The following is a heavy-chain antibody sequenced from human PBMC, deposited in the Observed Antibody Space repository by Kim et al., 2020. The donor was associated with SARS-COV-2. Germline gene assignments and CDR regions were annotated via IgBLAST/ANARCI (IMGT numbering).Heavy chain of an antibody. V-gene: IGHV3-9*01. J-gene: IGHJ3*02. Sequence: GGSLRLFCAASGFTFDDYAMHWVRQAPGKGLEWVSGISWNSGSIGYADSVKGRFTISRDNAKNSLYLQMNSLRAEDTALYYCAKGLNLAAAGAFDIWGQGTMVTVSS. CDR2: ISWNSGSI. D-gene: IGHD6-13*01. CDR1: GFTFDDYA. CDR3: AKGLNLAAAGAFDI.